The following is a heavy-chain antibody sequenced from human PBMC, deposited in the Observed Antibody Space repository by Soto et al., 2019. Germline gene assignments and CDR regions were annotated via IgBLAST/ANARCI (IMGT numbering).Heavy chain of an antibody. CDR2: IYYSGST. Sequence: QVQLQESGPGLVKPSQTLSLTCTVSGGSISSGGYYWSWIRQHPGKGLEWIGYIYYSGSTYYNPSLKSRVTISVATSKNQFSLKLSSVTAADTAVYYCARTRARGGKVFDYWGQGTLVTVSS. V-gene: IGHV4-31*03. CDR1: GGSISSGGYY. CDR3: ARTRARGGKVFDY. J-gene: IGHJ4*02.